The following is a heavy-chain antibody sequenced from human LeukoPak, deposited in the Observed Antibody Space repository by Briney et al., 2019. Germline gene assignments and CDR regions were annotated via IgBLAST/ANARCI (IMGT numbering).Heavy chain of an antibody. D-gene: IGHD1-1*01. V-gene: IGHV3-13*01. CDR2: IGTAGDT. J-gene: IGHJ4*02. CDR1: GFTFSDYD. CDR3: ARVAKERVGGVYYFDY. Sequence: GGSLRLSCAASGFTFSDYDMHWVRQATGKGLEWVSAIGTAGDTYYTGSVKGRFTISREKAKNSLYLQMNSLRAADTAVYYCARVAKERVGGVYYFDYWGQGTLVTVSS.